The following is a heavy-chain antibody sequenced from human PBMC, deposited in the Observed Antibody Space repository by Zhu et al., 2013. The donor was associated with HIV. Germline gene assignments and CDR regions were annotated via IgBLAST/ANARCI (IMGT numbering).Heavy chain of an antibody. CDR3: ARGPPAGAVLNQAVRTNTWFDP. D-gene: IGHD3-3*02. CDR2: INPANGDT. V-gene: IGHV1-2*02. Sequence: QVQLVQSGAEVKKPGASVKVSCKASGYPFIGYYVYWVRQAPGQGLEWMGWINPANGDTNYTQKFQDRVTMTRDTSISTAYMDLNTLRSDDTATFYCARGPPAGAVLNQAVRTNTWFDPWGQGTLVTVSS. CDR1: GYPFIGYY. J-gene: IGHJ5*02.